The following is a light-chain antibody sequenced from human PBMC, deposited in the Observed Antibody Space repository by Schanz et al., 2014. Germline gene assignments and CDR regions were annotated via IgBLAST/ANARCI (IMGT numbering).Light chain of an antibody. Sequence: QSVLTQPPSASGTPGQRVTISCSGSSSNIGSNYVYWYQQLPGTAPKVLIYRNNQRPSGVPDRFSGSKSGTSASLAISGLRSEDEADYYCAAWDDSLNGQLFGGGTKLTVL. CDR2: RNN. CDR1: SSNIGSNY. V-gene: IGLV1-47*01. CDR3: AAWDDSLNGQL. J-gene: IGLJ3*02.